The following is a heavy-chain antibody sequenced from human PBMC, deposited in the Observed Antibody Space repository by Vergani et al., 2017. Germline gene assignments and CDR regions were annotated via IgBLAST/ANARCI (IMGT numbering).Heavy chain of an antibody. CDR1: GFTFSSYW. J-gene: IGHJ5*02. Sequence: EVQLVESGGGLVQPGGSLRLSCAASGFTFSSYWMSWVRQAPGKGLEWVANIKQDGSEKYYVDSVKGRFTISRDNAKNSLYLQMNSLRAEDTAVYYCARDLRRNYYDPRQSARFDPWGQGTLVTVSS. D-gene: IGHD3-22*01. V-gene: IGHV3-7*03. CDR3: ARDLRRNYYDPRQSARFDP. CDR2: IKQDGSEK.